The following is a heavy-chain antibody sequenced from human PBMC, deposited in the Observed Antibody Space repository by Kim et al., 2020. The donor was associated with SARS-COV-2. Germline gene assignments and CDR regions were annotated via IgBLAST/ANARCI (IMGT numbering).Heavy chain of an antibody. CDR3: ARTGSDEDY. J-gene: IGHJ4*02. V-gene: IGHV1-18*01. CDR2: ISSYNGPT. D-gene: IGHD6-25*01. CDR1: GYIFASYG. Sequence: ASVKVSCKASGYIFASYGISWVRQAPGQGLEWMGWISSYNGPTNYAPKLQGRATITADTSTNTAYLELRSLRSDDTAVYFCARTGSDEDYWGQGTLVTVS.